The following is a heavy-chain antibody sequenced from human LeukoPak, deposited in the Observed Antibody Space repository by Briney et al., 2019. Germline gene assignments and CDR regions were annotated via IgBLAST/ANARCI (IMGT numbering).Heavy chain of an antibody. CDR1: GFTFSSYA. CDR3: TTEPFSSIGYCSSTSCSDAFDI. CDR2: ITATSSST. J-gene: IGHJ3*02. Sequence: PGGSLRLSCAASGFTFSSYAMSWVRQAPGKGLEWVSAITATSSSTYDADSVQGRFTISRDNSKNTLYLQMNSLKTEDTAVYYCTTEPFSSIGYCSSTSCSDAFDIWGQGTMVTVSS. D-gene: IGHD2-2*01. V-gene: IGHV3-23*01.